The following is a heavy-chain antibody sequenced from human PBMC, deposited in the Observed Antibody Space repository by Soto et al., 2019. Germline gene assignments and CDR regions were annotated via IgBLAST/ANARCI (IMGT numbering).Heavy chain of an antibody. CDR1: GFTFNYYW. Sequence: EVQLVESEGGLVQRGGSLRLSCAASGFTFNYYWMHWVRQAPGQGLVWVSHIHSDGSTTTYADSVKGRFTISRDNAKNTLYLQRKSLRAEDTAVYYCVRGDKGGFDLWGQGTTVTVAS. J-gene: IGHJ3*01. CDR2: IHSDGSTT. CDR3: VRGDKGGFDL. V-gene: IGHV3-74*01. D-gene: IGHD2-21*02.